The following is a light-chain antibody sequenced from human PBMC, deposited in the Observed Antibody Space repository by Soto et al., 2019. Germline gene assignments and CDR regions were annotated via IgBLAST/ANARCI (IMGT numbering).Light chain of an antibody. J-gene: IGKJ5*01. CDR3: QQYNNWPRIT. V-gene: IGKV3-15*01. Sequence: EIVFTQSPGTLSLSPGERATLSFRASQSVSSNYLAWYQQKPGQAPRLLMYDASTRATGIPARFSGSGSGTEFTLTISSLQSEDFAVYYCQQYNNWPRITFGQGTRLEI. CDR2: DAS. CDR1: QSVSSN.